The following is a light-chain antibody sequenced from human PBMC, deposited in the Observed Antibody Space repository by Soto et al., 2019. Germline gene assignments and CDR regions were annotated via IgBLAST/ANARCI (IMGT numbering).Light chain of an antibody. V-gene: IGKV2-30*01. CDR3: MQGTHWPWT. CDR2: QVS. CDR1: QSLVYSDGKAY. J-gene: IGKJ1*01. Sequence: DAVLTQSPLSLPVTLGQPAAISCRAGQSLVYSDGKAYLIWFQQRPGQSPRRRRDQVSRRDAGVPDRFSGSGAGTDVTLINSRVEAEDVGVYYCMQGTHWPWTFGQGTKVEIQ.